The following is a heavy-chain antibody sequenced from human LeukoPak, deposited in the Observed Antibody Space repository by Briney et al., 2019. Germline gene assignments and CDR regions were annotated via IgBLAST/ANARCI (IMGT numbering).Heavy chain of an antibody. V-gene: IGHV3-23*01. J-gene: IGHJ3*02. CDR3: AKGRYYYDNSDAFEI. Sequence: PGGSLRLSCAASGFTFSSYAMTWVRQAPGKGLEWASGISGGGSSTYYADSVKGRFTISRDNSKNTLYLQMNSLRAEDTAVYHCAKGRYYYDNSDAFEIWGQGTMVTVSS. CDR1: GFTFSSYA. D-gene: IGHD3-22*01. CDR2: ISGGGSST.